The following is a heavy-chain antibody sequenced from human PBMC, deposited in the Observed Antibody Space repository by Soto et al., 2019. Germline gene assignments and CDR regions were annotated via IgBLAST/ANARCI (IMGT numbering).Heavy chain of an antibody. CDR1: GDSISDSNW. CDR3: AKTIGSGSYMPF. Sequence: QVQLQESGPGLVKPSGTLSLTCTVSGDSISDSNWWTWVRQPPGKGLEWIGEVYHSGRANYNPSLRSRVTMLADTLKNHFNLRLSSVTAADTAVYYCAKTIGSGSYMPFWGQGTLVAVSP. CDR2: VYHSGRA. D-gene: IGHD3-10*01. J-gene: IGHJ4*02. V-gene: IGHV4-4*02.